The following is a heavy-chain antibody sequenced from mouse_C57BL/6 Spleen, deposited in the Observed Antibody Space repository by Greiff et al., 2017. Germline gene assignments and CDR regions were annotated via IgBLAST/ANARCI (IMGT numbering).Heavy chain of an antibody. Sequence: QVQLQQSGAELVRPGASVTLSCKASGYKFTDYEMHWVKQTPVHGLEWIGAIDPETGGTAYNQTFKGKAILTADKSSSTAYMELRSLTSEDSAVYYSTRGITTIDYFDYWGQGTTLTVSS. CDR2: IDPETGGT. CDR1: GYKFTDYE. CDR3: TRGITTIDYFDY. J-gene: IGHJ2*01. D-gene: IGHD1-1*01. V-gene: IGHV1-15*01.